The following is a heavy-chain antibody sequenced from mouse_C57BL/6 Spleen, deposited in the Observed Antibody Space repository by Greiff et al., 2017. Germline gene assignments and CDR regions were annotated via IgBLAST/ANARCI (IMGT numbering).Heavy chain of an antibody. J-gene: IGHJ3*01. D-gene: IGHD1-1*01. Sequence: QVQLQQSGAELVRPGASVTLSCKASGYTFTDYEMHWVKQTPVHGLEWIGAIDPETGGTAYNQKFKGKAILTADKSSSTAYMELRSLTSEDSAVYYCTRDCYGSIFFACWGQGTLVTVAA. CDR2: IDPETGGT. V-gene: IGHV1-15*01. CDR1: GYTFTDYE. CDR3: TRDCYGSIFFAC.